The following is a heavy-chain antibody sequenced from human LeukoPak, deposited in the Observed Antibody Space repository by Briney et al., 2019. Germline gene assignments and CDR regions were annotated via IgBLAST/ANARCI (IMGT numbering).Heavy chain of an antibody. CDR3: AKSSGGAPNALDI. Sequence: GSLRLSCAASGFTFSSYAMSWVRQAPGKGLEWVSGISSSGGRTYDADSVKGRFTISRDNSKNTQYLQMNSLRAEDTAVYYYAKSSGGAPNALDIWGQGTMVAVSS. V-gene: IGHV3-23*01. CDR1: GFTFSSYA. CDR2: ISSSGGRT. D-gene: IGHD2-21*01. J-gene: IGHJ3*02.